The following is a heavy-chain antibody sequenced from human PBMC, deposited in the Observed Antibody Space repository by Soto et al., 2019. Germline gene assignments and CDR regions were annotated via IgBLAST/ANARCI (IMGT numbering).Heavy chain of an antibody. Sequence: GGSLRLSCSASGFTFGDYGMNWVRQAPGKGLEWISFIRSETFGGTAEYAASVKGRFIISRDDSKRTTYLQLNDLKAEDTAVYYCTRKDSFFTYGVDVWGQGTTVTVSS. J-gene: IGHJ6*02. CDR1: GFTFGDYG. CDR3: TRKDSFFTYGVDV. V-gene: IGHV3-49*04. CDR2: IRSETFGGTA. D-gene: IGHD3-10*01.